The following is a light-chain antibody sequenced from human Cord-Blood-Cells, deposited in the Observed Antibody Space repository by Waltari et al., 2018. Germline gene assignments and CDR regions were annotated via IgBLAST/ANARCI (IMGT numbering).Light chain of an antibody. Sequence: EIVMTPSPATLSVSPGERATLSCRASQSVSSNLAWYQQKPGQAPRLLIYGASTRATGIPARFSGSGSGTEFTLTISSLQSEDFAVYYCQQYNSWLGTFGQGTKVEIK. CDR1: QSVSSN. V-gene: IGKV3-15*01. J-gene: IGKJ1*01. CDR3: QQYNSWLGT. CDR2: GAS.